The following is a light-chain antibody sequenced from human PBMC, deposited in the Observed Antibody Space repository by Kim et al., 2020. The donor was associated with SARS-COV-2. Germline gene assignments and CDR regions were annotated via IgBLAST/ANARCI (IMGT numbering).Light chain of an antibody. V-gene: IGKV3-11*01. J-gene: IGKJ4*01. CDR3: QRRINWPLT. CDR1: QSVGSC. Sequence: LSPGESATLSGGASQSVGSCIAWYQQRPGQSPRLLIYDASIRPTGIPARFSGSGSATDFTLTISNLEPEDFAVYYCQRRINWPLTFGGGTKVDIK. CDR2: DAS.